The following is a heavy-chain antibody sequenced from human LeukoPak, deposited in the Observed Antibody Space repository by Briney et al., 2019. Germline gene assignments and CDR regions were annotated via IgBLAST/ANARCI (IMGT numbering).Heavy chain of an antibody. D-gene: IGHD4-23*01. V-gene: IGHV1-69*01. CDR1: GGPFSSYA. CDR3: ARGAGNSYYYYYMDV. Sequence: GSSVKFSCKASGGPFSSYAISWVRQAPGQGLEWMGGIIPIFGTANYAQKFQGRVTITADESTSTAYMELSSLRSEDTAVYYCARGAGNSYYYYYMDVWGKGTTVTVSS. CDR2: IIPIFGTA. J-gene: IGHJ6*03.